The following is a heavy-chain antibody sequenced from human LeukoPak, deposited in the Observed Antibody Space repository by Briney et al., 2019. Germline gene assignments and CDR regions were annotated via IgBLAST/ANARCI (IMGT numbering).Heavy chain of an antibody. CDR3: RQTIVRGVIDY. D-gene: IGHD3-10*01. CDR1: GFTFSSYW. CDR2: ISGSGVST. Sequence: GGSLRLSCAASGFTFSSYWMSWVRQAPGKGLEWVSAISGSGVSTYYADSVKGRFTISRDNSKNTLYLQMNSLRAEDTAVYYCRQTIVRGVIDYWGQGTLVTVSS. V-gene: IGHV3-23*01. J-gene: IGHJ4*02.